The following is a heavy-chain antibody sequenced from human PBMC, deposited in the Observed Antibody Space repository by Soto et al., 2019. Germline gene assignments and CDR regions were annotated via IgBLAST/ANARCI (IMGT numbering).Heavy chain of an antibody. Sequence: ASVKVSCKASGYTFTSYAMHWVRQAPGQRLEWMGWINAGNGNTKYSQKFQGRVTITRDTSASTAYMELSSLRSEDTAVYYCARDKARPYYYYGMDVWGQGTTVTVSS. CDR1: GYTFTSYA. CDR2: INAGNGNT. CDR3: ARDKARPYYYYGMDV. D-gene: IGHD1-26*01. J-gene: IGHJ6*02. V-gene: IGHV1-3*01.